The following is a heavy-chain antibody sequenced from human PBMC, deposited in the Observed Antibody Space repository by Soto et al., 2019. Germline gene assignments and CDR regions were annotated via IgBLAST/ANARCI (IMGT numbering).Heavy chain of an antibody. J-gene: IGHJ6*02. CDR1: GFTFSSYA. CDR2: ISYDGSNK. V-gene: IGHV3-30-3*01. Sequence: QPGGSLRLSCAASGFTFSSYAMHWVRQAPGKGLEWVAVISYDGSNKYYADSVKGRFTISRDNSKNTLYLQMNSLRAEDTAVYYFARDYGGSSPLYYYYGMDVWGQGTRVTVSS. CDR3: ARDYGGSSPLYYYYGMDV. D-gene: IGHD6-6*01.